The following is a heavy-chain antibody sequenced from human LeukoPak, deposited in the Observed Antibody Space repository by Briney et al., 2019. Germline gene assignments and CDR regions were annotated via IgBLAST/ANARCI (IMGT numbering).Heavy chain of an antibody. CDR2: IYYSGST. Sequence: SDTLSLTCTVSGGSISSSSYYWGWIRQPPGKGLEWIGSIYYSGSTYYNPSLKTRVTISVDTPKNQFSLKLSSVTAADTAVYYCARSTGYSDTDYWGQGTLVTVSS. CDR1: GGSISSSSYY. V-gene: IGHV4-39*07. CDR3: ARSTGYSDTDY. J-gene: IGHJ4*02. D-gene: IGHD5-12*01.